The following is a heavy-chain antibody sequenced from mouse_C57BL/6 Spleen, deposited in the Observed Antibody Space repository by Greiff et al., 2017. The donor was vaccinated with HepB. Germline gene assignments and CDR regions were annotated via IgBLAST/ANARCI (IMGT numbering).Heavy chain of an antibody. CDR3: ARFSTTVVDFDY. V-gene: IGHV1-50*01. D-gene: IGHD1-1*01. J-gene: IGHJ2*01. CDR2: IDPSDSYT. Sequence: QVQLQQSGAELVKPGASVKLSCKASGYTFTSYWMQWVKQRPGQGLEWIGEIDPSDSYTNYNQKFKGKATLTVDTSSSTAYMQLSSLTSEDSAVYYCARFSTTVVDFDYWGQGTTLTVSS. CDR1: GYTFTSYW.